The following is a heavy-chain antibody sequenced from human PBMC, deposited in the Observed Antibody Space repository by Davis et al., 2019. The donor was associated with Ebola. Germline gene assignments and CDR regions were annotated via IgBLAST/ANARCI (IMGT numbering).Heavy chain of an antibody. CDR3: ATSSDSSGHYDY. J-gene: IGHJ4*02. D-gene: IGHD3-22*01. Sequence: SVKVSCKASGGTFSSYAISWVRQAPGQGLEWMGGIIPILGIAKYAQKFKGRVTMTEYTSTDTAYMELSSLRSEDTAVYYCATSSDSSGHYDYWGQGTLVTVSS. CDR1: GGTFSSYA. CDR2: IIPILGIA. V-gene: IGHV1-69*10.